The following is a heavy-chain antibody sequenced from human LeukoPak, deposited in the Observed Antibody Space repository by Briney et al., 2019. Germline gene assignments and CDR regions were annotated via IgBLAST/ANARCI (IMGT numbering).Heavy chain of an antibody. CDR2: IKGDGSHT. CDR3: VRDWDHFDFDS. CDR1: GFTFNNYY. J-gene: IGHJ5*01. V-gene: IGHV3-74*01. D-gene: IGHD1-26*01. Sequence: PGGSLRLSCAASGFTFNNYYIHWVRQAPGKGLVWVSRIKGDGSHTIYADSVKGRFTISRDNAKNTLYLQMKSLRVEDTALYYCVRDWDHFDFDSWGQGTLVTVSS.